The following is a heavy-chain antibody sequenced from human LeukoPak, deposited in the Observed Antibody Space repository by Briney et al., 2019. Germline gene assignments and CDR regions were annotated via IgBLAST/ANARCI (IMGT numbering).Heavy chain of an antibody. V-gene: IGHV4-4*09. Sequence: SETLSLTCTASGGSISSYYWSWIRQPPGKGLEWIGYIYTSGSTNYNPSLKSRVTISVDTSKNQFSLRLSSVTAADTAVYYCASEHRWLSQTSPGDSWGQGILVTVSS. D-gene: IGHD6-19*01. J-gene: IGHJ4*02. CDR3: ASEHRWLSQTSPGDS. CDR2: IYTSGST. CDR1: GGSISSYY.